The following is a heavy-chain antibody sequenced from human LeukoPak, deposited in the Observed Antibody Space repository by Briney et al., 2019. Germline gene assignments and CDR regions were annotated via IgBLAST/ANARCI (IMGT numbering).Heavy chain of an antibody. Sequence: ASVKVSCKASGYTFTGYYMHWVRQAPGQGLEWMGWINPSGGSTSYAQKFQGRVTMTRDTSTSTVYMELSSLRSEDTAVYYCARDRADGYSYGDSFDNWGQGVLVTVSS. V-gene: IGHV1-46*01. CDR1: GYTFTGYY. CDR3: ARDRADGYSYGDSFDN. D-gene: IGHD5-18*01. J-gene: IGHJ4*02. CDR2: INPSGGST.